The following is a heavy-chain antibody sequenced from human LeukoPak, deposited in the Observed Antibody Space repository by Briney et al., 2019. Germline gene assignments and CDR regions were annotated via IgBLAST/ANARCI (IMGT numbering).Heavy chain of an antibody. J-gene: IGHJ5*02. D-gene: IGHD3-22*01. CDR3: ASSDYYDSKEGYWFDP. Sequence: SVKVSCKASGGTFSSYAISWVRQAPGQGLEWMGRIIPILGIANYAQKFQGRVTITADKSTSTAYMELSSLRSEDTAVYYCASSDYYDSKEGYWFDPWGQGTLVTVSS. CDR1: GGTFSSYA. CDR2: IIPILGIA. V-gene: IGHV1-69*04.